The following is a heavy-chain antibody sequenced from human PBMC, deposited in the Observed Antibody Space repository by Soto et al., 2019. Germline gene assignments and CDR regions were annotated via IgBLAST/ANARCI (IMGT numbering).Heavy chain of an antibody. CDR3: ARSGYCSSGSCKRRIYYFDY. Sequence: QVQLVQSGAEVERPGASVKVSCKASGYPFTLYGINWVRQAPGQGLEWMGWISAYNGNTDYAQKFQGRVTVTTDASTSTVFMELRNLRSDDTAIYYCARSGYCSSGSCKRRIYYFDYWGQGAQVTVSA. D-gene: IGHD2-15*01. V-gene: IGHV1-18*01. J-gene: IGHJ4*02. CDR2: ISAYNGNT. CDR1: GYPFTLYG.